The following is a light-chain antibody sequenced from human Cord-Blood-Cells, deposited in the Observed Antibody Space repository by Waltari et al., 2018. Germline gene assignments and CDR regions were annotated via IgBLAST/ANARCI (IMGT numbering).Light chain of an antibody. CDR3: SSYPSSSTLV. Sequence: GSPGQSITISCTGTSSDVGGYNYVSWYQQHPGKAPKLMIYDVSNRPSGVSNRFSGSKSGNTASLTISGLQAEDEADYYCSSYPSSSTLVFGGGTKLTVL. CDR2: DVS. V-gene: IGLV2-14*04. CDR1: SSDVGGYNY. J-gene: IGLJ3*02.